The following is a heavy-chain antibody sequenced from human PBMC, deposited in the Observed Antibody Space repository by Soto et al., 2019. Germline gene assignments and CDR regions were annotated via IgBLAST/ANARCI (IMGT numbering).Heavy chain of an antibody. V-gene: IGHV1-3*01. CDR2: INAGNGNT. Sequence: ASVKVSCKASGYTFTSYAVHWVRQAPGQRLEWMGWINAGNGNTKYSQKLQGRVTMTTDTSTSTAYMELRSLRSDDTAVYYCARDLVGGDYYYYYGMDVWGQGTTVTVSS. CDR3: ARDLVGGDYYYYYGMDV. D-gene: IGHD2-15*01. J-gene: IGHJ6*02. CDR1: GYTFTSYA.